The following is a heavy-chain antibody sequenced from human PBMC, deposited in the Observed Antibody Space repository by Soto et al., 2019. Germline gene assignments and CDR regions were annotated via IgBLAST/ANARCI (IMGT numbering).Heavy chain of an antibody. J-gene: IGHJ3*02. CDR1: GFTFSSYA. Sequence: WGSLRLSCAAVGFTFSSYARSWIRQAPGKGLERVSAISGSGGSTYYADSVKGRFTISRDNSKNTLYLQMNSLRAEDTAVYYCAKDLYYYGSGRDAFDIWGQGTMVTVSS. V-gene: IGHV3-23*01. CDR3: AKDLYYYGSGRDAFDI. CDR2: ISGSGGST. D-gene: IGHD3-10*01.